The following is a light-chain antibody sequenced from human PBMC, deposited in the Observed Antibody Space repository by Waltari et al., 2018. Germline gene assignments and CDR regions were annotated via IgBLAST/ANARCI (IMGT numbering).Light chain of an antibody. J-gene: IGKJ4*01. CDR2: AAS. CDR1: QGISSY. Sequence: AIRITQSPSSLSAPTGDRVTITCRASQGISSYLAWYQQKPGKAPKLLIYAASTLQSGVPSRFSGSGSGTDFTLTISCLQSEDFATYYCQQYYSFPVTFGGGTTVEIK. V-gene: IGKV1-8*01. CDR3: QQYYSFPVT.